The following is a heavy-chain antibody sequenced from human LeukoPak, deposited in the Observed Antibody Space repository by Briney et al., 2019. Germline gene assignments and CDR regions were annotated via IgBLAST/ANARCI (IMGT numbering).Heavy chain of an antibody. CDR1: GYTFTSYG. D-gene: IGHD3-22*01. CDR2: ISVYDGNT. J-gene: IGHJ6*02. Sequence: ASVKVSCKASGYTFTSYGISWVRQAPGQGLEWMGWISVYDGNTNYAQNLQGRVTMTTDTSTSTAYMELRSLRSDDTAVYYCARERYYDGSGYYYDGMDVWGQGTTVTVSS. V-gene: IGHV1-18*01. CDR3: ARERYYDGSGYYYDGMDV.